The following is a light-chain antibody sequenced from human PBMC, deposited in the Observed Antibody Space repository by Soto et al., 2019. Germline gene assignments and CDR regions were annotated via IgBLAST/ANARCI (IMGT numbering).Light chain of an antibody. CDR2: EGS. CDR3: CSYAGSSTFYV. Sequence: QSALTQPASVSGSPGQSITISCTATSSDVGSYNLVSWYQQHPGKAPKLMIYEGSKRPSGVSNRFSGSKSGNTASLTISGLQAEDEADYYCCSYAGSSTFYVFGTGTKVTVL. CDR1: SSDVGSYNL. J-gene: IGLJ1*01. V-gene: IGLV2-23*01.